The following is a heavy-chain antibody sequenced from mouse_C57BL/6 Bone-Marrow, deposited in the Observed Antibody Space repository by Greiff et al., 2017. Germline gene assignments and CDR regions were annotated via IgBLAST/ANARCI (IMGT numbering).Heavy chain of an antibody. CDR3: VGTLYDGYWGYAMDY. CDR2: IRSKSNNYAT. J-gene: IGHJ4*01. V-gene: IGHV10-1*01. CDR1: GFSFNTYA. Sequence: EVQVVESGGGLVQPKGSLKLSCAASGFSFNTYAMNWVRQAPGKGLEWVARIRSKSNNYATYYADSVKDRFTIARDDSESMLYLRMNNLKAEDTALYYCVGTLYDGYWGYAMDYWGQGTSVTVSS. D-gene: IGHD2-3*01.